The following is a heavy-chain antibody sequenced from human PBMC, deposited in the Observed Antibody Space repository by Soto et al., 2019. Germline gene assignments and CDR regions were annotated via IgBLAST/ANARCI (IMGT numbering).Heavy chain of an antibody. CDR1: GYTLTELS. V-gene: IGHV1-24*01. D-gene: IGHD3-9*01. CDR3: ATVPPYYDCLTGSMYQSFVD. CDR2: FDPEDGET. J-gene: IGHJ4*02. Sequence: GASVKVSCKVSGYTLTELSMHWVRQAPGKGLEWMGGFDPEDGETIYAQKFQGRVTMTEDTSTDTAYMELSSLRSEDTAVYYCATVPPYYDCLTGSMYQSFVDWGQRTLVTVPS.